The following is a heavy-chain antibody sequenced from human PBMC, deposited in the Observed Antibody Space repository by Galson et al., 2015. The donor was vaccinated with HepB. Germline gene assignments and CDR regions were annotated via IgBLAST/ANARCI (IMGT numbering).Heavy chain of an antibody. D-gene: IGHD2-15*01. CDR2: FNRGGKT. CDR3: ARWRAAQSEFDY. J-gene: IGHJ4*02. V-gene: IGHV3-23*01. CDR1: GFSFSNHG. Sequence: SLRLSCAASGFSFSNHGMAWVRQAPGQGLEWVSHFNRGGKTEDAESVKGRFTISRDISRSTLYLQMNSLRVEDTAIYYCARWRAAQSEFDYWGQGTLVTVSS.